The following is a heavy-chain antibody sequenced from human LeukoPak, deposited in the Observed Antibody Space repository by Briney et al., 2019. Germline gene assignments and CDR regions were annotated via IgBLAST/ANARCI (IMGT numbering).Heavy chain of an antibody. D-gene: IGHD3-10*01. CDR3: ASNVWFGEFTHAFDI. Sequence: PSETLSLTCSVSGDSISSSTYYWGWIRQPPGRGLEWIGSIYYSGSTYYNPSLKSRVTISVDTSKNQFSLKVNSVTAADTAVYYCASNVWFGEFTHAFDIWGQGTMVTVSS. V-gene: IGHV4-39*07. CDR2: IYYSGST. CDR1: GDSISSSTYY. J-gene: IGHJ3*02.